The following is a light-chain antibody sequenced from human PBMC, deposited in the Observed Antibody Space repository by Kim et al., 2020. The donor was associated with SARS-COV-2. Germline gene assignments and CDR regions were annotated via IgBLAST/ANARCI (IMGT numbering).Light chain of an antibody. CDR1: SSNIGAGYD. J-gene: IGLJ3*02. CDR3: QSYDSSLSGWV. Sequence: QSVTISCTGSSSNIGAGYDVHWYQQLPGTAPKLLIYGNSNRPSGVPDRFSGSKSGTSASLAITGLQAEDEADYYCQSYDSSLSGWVFGGGTQLTVL. V-gene: IGLV1-40*01. CDR2: GNS.